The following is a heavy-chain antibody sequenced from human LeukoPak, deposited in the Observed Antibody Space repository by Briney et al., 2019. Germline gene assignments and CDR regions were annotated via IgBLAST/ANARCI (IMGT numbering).Heavy chain of an antibody. J-gene: IGHJ4*02. CDR2: INPSGGST. V-gene: IGHV1-46*01. D-gene: IGHD3-10*01. CDR3: AREDGFGGLSGVFDY. CDR1: GYTFSSYY. Sequence: ASVKVSCKASGYTFSSYYMHWVRQAPGQGLEWMGIINPSGGSTSYAQKFQGRVTMTRDTSTSTVYMELSSLRSEDTAVYYCAREDGFGGLSGVFDYWGQGTLVTVSS.